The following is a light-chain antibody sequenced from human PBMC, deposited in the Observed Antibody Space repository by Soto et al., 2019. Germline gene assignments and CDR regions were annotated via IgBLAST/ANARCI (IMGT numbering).Light chain of an antibody. V-gene: IGLV6-57*02. Sequence: NFMLTQPHSVSESPGKTVTISFTGSSGSIASNYVQWYQQRPGSAPTTVIYEDNQRPSGVPDRFSGSIDSSSNSASLTISGLKTEDEADYYCQSYDSSDLAVFGGGTQLTV. CDR3: QSYDSSDLAV. CDR1: SGSIASNY. J-gene: IGLJ7*01. CDR2: EDN.